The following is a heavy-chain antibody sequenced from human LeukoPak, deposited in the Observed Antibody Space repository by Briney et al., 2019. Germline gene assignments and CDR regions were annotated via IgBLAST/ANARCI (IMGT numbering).Heavy chain of an antibody. J-gene: IGHJ4*02. D-gene: IGHD5-24*01. CDR3: ARGGGYNYALFDY. CDR1: GYSISSSNW. V-gene: IGHV4-28*03. CDR2: IYYSGST. Sequence: PSETLSLTCAVSGYSISSSNWWGWIRQPPGTGLEWIGYIYYSGSTYYNPSLKSRVTMSVDTSKNQFSLKLSSVTAADTAVYYCARGGGYNYALFDYWGQGTLVTVSS.